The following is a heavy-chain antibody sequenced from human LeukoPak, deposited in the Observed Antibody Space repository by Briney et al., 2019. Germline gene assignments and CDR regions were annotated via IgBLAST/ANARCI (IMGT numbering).Heavy chain of an antibody. CDR1: GFTFSSYA. V-gene: IGHV3-23*01. CDR2: ISGSGGST. D-gene: IGHD6-6*01. Sequence: GGSLRLSCAASGFTFSSYAMSWVRQAPGKGLEWVSAISGSGGSTYYADSVNGRFTISRDNSKNTLYLQMNSLRAEDTAVYYCARGVRSQYFDIWGQGTMVTVSS. CDR3: ARGVRSQYFDI. J-gene: IGHJ3*02.